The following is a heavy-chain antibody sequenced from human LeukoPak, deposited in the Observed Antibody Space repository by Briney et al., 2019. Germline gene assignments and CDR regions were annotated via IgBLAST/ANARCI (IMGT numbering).Heavy chain of an antibody. CDR1: GYTFTSYG. Sequence: ASVKVSCKASGYTFTSYGISWVRQAPGQGLEWMGWISAYNGNTNYPQKLQGRVTMTTDTSTSTAYMELRSLRSDDTAVYYCARDKSTTRPFDIWGQGTMVTVSS. D-gene: IGHD1-1*01. V-gene: IGHV1-18*01. CDR2: ISAYNGNT. CDR3: ARDKSTTRPFDI. J-gene: IGHJ3*02.